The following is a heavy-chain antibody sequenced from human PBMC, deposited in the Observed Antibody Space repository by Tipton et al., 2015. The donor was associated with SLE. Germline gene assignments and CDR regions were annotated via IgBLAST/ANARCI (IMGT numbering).Heavy chain of an antibody. CDR2: IYYSGST. J-gene: IGHJ3*02. CDR3: ARVHYYDSSGYCDAFDI. Sequence: LRLSCTVSGGSISSSSYYWGWIRQPPGKGLEWIGSIYYSGSTYYNPSLKSRVTISVDTSNNQFSLKLSSVTAADTAVYYCARVHYYDSSGYCDAFDIWGQGTMVTVSS. D-gene: IGHD3-22*01. CDR1: GGSISSSSYY. V-gene: IGHV4-39*07.